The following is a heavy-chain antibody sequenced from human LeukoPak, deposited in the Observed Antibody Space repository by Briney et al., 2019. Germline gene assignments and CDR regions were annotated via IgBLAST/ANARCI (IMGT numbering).Heavy chain of an antibody. CDR2: TGNDGST. CDR3: ASQTKYYSGSAGSYWGAFDL. Sequence: GGSLRLSCAASGLTFYDQAMHWVRQAPGTGLEWVSLTGNDGSTYYVDSVRGRFNISRDISKNSLYLELRSLRTEDTALYHWASQTKYYSGSAGSYWGAFDLWGQGTMVTVSS. D-gene: IGHD3-10*01. V-gene: IGHV3-43*02. CDR1: GLTFYDQA. J-gene: IGHJ3*01.